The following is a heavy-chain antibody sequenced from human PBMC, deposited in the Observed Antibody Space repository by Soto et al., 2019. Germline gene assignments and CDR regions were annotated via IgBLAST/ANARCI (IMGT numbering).Heavy chain of an antibody. D-gene: IGHD2-2*01. CDR3: ARDAAAINYYYYGMDV. CDR2: IYYSGST. J-gene: IGHJ6*02. CDR1: GGSVSSGSYY. Sequence: SETLSLTCTVSGGSVSSGSYYWSWIRQPPGKGLEWIGYIYYSGSTNYNPSLKSRVTISVDTSKNQFSLKLSSVTAADTAVYYCARDAAAINYYYYGMDVWGQGTTVTVSS. V-gene: IGHV4-61*01.